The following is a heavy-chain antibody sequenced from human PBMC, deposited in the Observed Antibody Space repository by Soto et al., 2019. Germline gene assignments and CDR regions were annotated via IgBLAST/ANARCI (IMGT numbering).Heavy chain of an antibody. D-gene: IGHD3-10*01. J-gene: IGHJ4*02. V-gene: IGHV3-33*01. CDR2: IWYDGSNK. CDR1: GFTFSNYG. CDR3: AAGEPLDY. Sequence: GGTLRLSCAASGFTFSNYGMHWVRQAPGKGLEWVAIIWYDGSNKYYADSVKGRFTISRDNSKNTVYLQMNSLRAEDTAMYYCAAGEPLDYRGQGTLVTVSS.